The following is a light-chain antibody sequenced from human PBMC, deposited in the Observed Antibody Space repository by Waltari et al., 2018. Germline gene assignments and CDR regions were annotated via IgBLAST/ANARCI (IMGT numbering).Light chain of an antibody. V-gene: IGLV4-69*01. J-gene: IGLJ3*02. CDR3: QTGGFGIWV. Sequence: QLMLTQSPSASASLGASVRLTCTLTSGHSSYAVAWHQQQPEKGPRYLMKVNRDGSHTKGDGIPDRFSGSSSGAERYLTISSLQSEDEADYYCQTGGFGIWVFGGGTKLTVL. CDR1: SGHSSYA. CDR2: VNRDGSH.